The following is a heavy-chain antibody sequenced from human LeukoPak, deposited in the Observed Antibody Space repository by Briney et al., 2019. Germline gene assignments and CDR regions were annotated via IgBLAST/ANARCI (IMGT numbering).Heavy chain of an antibody. CDR2: IYSGGST. Sequence: GGSLRLSCAASGFTVSSNYMSWVRQTPGKGLEWVSVIYSGGSTYYADPVKGRFTISRDNSKNTLYLQMNSLRAEDTAVYYCATSLEYSGSYLEGFDYWGQGALVTVSS. J-gene: IGHJ4*02. CDR1: GFTVSSNY. V-gene: IGHV3-53*01. D-gene: IGHD1-26*01. CDR3: ATSLEYSGSYLEGFDY.